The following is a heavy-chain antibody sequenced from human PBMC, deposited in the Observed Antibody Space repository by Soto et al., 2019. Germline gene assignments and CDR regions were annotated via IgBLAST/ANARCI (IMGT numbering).Heavy chain of an antibody. CDR2: IYHSGST. J-gene: IGHJ4*02. V-gene: IGHV4-4*02. CDR3: ARDSSHNWKYGSWFDY. CDR1: GGSISSSNW. D-gene: IGHD1-1*01. Sequence: SETLSLTCAVSGGSISSSNWWSWVRQPPGKGLEWIGEIYHSGSTNYNPSLKSRVTISVDKSKNQFSLKLSSVTAADTAVYYCARDSSHNWKYGSWFDYWGQGILVIVSS.